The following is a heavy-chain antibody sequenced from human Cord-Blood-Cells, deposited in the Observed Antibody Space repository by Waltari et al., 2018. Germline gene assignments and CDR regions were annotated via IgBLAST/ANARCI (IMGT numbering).Heavy chain of an antibody. CDR3: ARTGYYGSGSSNWFDP. D-gene: IGHD3-10*01. CDR1: GYTFTGYY. CDR2: INPSSGGT. Sequence: QVQLVQSGAEVKKPGASVKVSCKASGYTFTGYYMHWVRQATGQGLEWMGWINPSSGGTNYAQKFQGWVTMTRDTSISTAYMELSRLRSDDTAVYYCARTGYYGSGSSNWFDPWGQGTLVTVSS. V-gene: IGHV1-2*04. J-gene: IGHJ5*02.